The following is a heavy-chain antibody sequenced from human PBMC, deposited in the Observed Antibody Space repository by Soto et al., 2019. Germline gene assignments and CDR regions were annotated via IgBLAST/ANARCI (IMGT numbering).Heavy chain of an antibody. Sequence: DVQLVESGGGLIQPGESLRLSCAASGFTFSSYWMHWIRQAPGKGVVWVSRVSGDGSSTVYANSVEGRFTISRDNAKNTFYLPMNSLSDEDTAVYYCARGRPNFRSVDSWGQGTLVAVSS. CDR3: ARGRPNFRSVDS. D-gene: IGHD7-27*01. J-gene: IGHJ4*02. V-gene: IGHV3-74*01. CDR1: GFTFSSYW. CDR2: VSGDGSST.